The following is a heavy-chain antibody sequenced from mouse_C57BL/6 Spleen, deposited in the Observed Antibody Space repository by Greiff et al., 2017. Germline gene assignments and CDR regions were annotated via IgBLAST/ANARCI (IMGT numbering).Heavy chain of an antibody. CDR1: GYAFSSSW. Sequence: QVQLKESGPELVKPGASVKISCKASGYAFSSSWMNWVKQRPGKGLEWIGRIYPGDGATNYNGKFKGKATLTADKSSSTAYMQLSSLTSEDSAVYFCAGVGYYDYGAPYWYFDVWGTGTTVTVSS. CDR2: IYPGDGAT. V-gene: IGHV1-82*01. D-gene: IGHD2-4*01. CDR3: AGVGYYDYGAPYWYFDV. J-gene: IGHJ1*03.